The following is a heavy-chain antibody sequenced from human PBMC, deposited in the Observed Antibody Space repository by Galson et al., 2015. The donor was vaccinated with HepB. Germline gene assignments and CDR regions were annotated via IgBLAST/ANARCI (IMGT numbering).Heavy chain of an antibody. CDR1: GFTFSSYA. D-gene: IGHD2-15*01. J-gene: IGHJ6*02. V-gene: IGHV3-23*01. CDR3: AKGRSYCSGGICYPPYYYSGMDD. Sequence: SLRLSCAASGFTFSSYAMSWVRQAPGKGLEWVSAISGSGGNTYYADSVKGRFTISRDNSKNTLYLQMNRLTAEDTALYYCAKGRSYCSGGICYPPYYYSGMDDCGHATPVTVSS. CDR2: ISGSGGNT.